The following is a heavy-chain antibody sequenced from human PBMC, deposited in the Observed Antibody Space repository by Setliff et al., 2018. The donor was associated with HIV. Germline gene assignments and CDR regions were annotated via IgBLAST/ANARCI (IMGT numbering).Heavy chain of an antibody. CDR2: IHYSGIT. CDR1: RDSINGHW. Sequence: PSETLSLTCAVSRDSINGHWWSWIRQPPGKGLEWTGSIHYSGITHYNPSLKSRLTMSVDTSKNQVSLKLSSVTAADTAVYYCARGGSYYNFWSGYEHFDYWGQGTLVTVSS. V-gene: IGHV4-59*11. J-gene: IGHJ4*02. CDR3: ARGGSYYNFWSGYEHFDY. D-gene: IGHD3-3*01.